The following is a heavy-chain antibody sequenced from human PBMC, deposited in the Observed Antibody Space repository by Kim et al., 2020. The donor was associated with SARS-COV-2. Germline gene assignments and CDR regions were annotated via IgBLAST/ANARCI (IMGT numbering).Heavy chain of an antibody. V-gene: IGHV3-23*01. CDR2: T. CDR3: AALGYGSKWFFY. J-gene: IGHJ4*02. D-gene: IGHD3-22*01. Sequence: TYYADLVKGRFMISGDNSQNVLYLQRDSLRVEDTALYFCAALGYGSKWFFYWGQGTLVTVSS.